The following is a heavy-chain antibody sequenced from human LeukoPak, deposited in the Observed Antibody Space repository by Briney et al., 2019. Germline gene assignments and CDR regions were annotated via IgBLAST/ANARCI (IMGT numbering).Heavy chain of an antibody. V-gene: IGHV4-39*01. CDR3: ARPSITMVRGFDP. J-gene: IGHJ5*02. CDR2: IYYCGST. D-gene: IGHD3-10*01. CDR1: GGSISSSSYY. Sequence: SETLSLTCTVSGGSISSSSYYWGWIRQPPGKGLEWIGSIYYCGSTYYNPSLKSRVTISVDTSKNQFSLKLSSVTAADTAVYYCARPSITMVRGFDPWGQGTLVTVSS.